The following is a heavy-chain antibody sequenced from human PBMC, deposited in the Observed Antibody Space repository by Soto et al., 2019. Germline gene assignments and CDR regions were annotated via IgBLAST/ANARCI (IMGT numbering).Heavy chain of an antibody. CDR1: GFTFSSYC. Sequence: GGSLRLSCAASGFTFSSYCMHWVRQAPGKGLEWVAVIWYDGSNKYYADSVKGRFTISRDNSKNTLYLQTNSLRAEDTAVYYCARAGYNWNDLFWFDPWGQGTLVTVSS. D-gene: IGHD1-1*01. V-gene: IGHV3-33*01. CDR3: ARAGYNWNDLFWFDP. CDR2: IWYDGSNK. J-gene: IGHJ5*02.